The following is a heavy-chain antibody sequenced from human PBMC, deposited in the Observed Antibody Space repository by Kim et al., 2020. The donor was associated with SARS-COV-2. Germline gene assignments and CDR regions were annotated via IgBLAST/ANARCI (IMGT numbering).Heavy chain of an antibody. J-gene: IGHJ6*02. Sequence: TAYADSVKGRFTISRGNSRNALYLQMNSLRADDTAVYYCARVLVPRDGMDVWGQGTTVTVSS. CDR2: T. CDR3: ARVLVPRDGMDV. V-gene: IGHV3-23*01. D-gene: IGHD1-26*01.